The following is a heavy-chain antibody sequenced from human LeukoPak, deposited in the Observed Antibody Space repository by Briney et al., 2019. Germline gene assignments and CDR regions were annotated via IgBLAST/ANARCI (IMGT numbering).Heavy chain of an antibody. V-gene: IGHV3-21*01. J-gene: IGHJ4*02. CDR2: ISSSSSYI. Sequence: PGGSLRLSCAASGFTFSSYSMNWVRQAPGKGLEWVSSISSSSSYIYYADSVKGRFTISRDNAKNSLYLQMNSLRAEDTAVYYCARGGYSSGWYAAFDYWGQGTLVTVSS. CDR1: GFTFSSYS. CDR3: ARGGYSSGWYAAFDY. D-gene: IGHD6-19*01.